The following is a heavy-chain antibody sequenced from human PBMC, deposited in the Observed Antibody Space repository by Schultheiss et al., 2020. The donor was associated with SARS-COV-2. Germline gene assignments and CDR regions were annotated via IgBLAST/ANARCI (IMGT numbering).Heavy chain of an antibody. V-gene: IGHV3-30-3*01. J-gene: IGHJ4*02. Sequence: GGSLRLSCAASGLSLSDHYMDWVRQAPGKGLEWVAVISYDGSNKYYADSVKGRFTISRDNSKDTLYLQMNSLRAEDTAVYYCARVEEDCSGGSCYYFDYWGQGTLVTVSS. CDR1: GLSLSDHY. CDR3: ARVEEDCSGGSCYYFDY. D-gene: IGHD2-15*01. CDR2: ISYDGSNK.